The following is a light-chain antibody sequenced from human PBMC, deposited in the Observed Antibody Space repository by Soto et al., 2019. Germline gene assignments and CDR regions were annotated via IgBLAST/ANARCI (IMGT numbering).Light chain of an antibody. CDR1: QSISNY. CDR2: ATS. CDR3: QQSYSSPSGLT. V-gene: IGKV1-39*01. J-gene: IGKJ4*01. Sequence: DIQMTQSPFTLSASVGDRVTITCRASQSISNYLNWYQQKPGKAPKLLIYATSSMQSGVPSRFSGSGYGTDFTLTISSLQPEDFATYYCQQSYSSPSGLTFGGGTKVDIK.